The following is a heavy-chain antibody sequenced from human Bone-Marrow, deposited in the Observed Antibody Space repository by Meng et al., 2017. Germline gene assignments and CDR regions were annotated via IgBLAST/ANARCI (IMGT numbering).Heavy chain of an antibody. J-gene: IGHJ4*02. CDR1: GFSFNTYP. CDR3: ARKYSSSWPVDY. CDR2: ISSTSNDI. D-gene: IGHD6-13*01. V-gene: IGHV3-21*01. Sequence: GESLKISCAASGFSFNTYPMNWVRQAPGKGLQWVSSISSTSNDIYYADSVKGRFTISRDNAENSLYLQMNSLRVEDTAVYYCARKYSSSWPVDYWGQGTLVTVSS.